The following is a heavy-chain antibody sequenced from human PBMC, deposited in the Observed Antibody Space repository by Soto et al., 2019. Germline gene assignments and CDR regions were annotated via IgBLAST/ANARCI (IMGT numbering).Heavy chain of an antibody. CDR3: AKRQGTGLAAKNFDF. D-gene: IGHD2-15*01. CDR1: GFPFSDHA. CDR2: ISDGGDLI. V-gene: IGHV3-23*01. Sequence: GGSLRLSCAASGFPFSDHAMSWVRQAPGKGLEWVSGISDGGDLIYYADSVKGRFSMSRDNSENMLYLQMTNLRAEDTAIYFCAKRQGTGLAAKNFDFWGQGTLVTVSS. J-gene: IGHJ4*02.